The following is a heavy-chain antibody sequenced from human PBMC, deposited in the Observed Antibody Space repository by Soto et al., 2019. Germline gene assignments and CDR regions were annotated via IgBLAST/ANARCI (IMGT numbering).Heavy chain of an antibody. D-gene: IGHD4-17*01. J-gene: IGHJ4*02. CDR3: ARGPDDSDVPRWDH. V-gene: IGHV1-46*02. Sequence: QVQLVQSGPEVRKPGASVRLSCATSGYNFNQYYIHWVRQAPGPGLEWMGLINLRGGTTEYAHKFRGRVTVTGDTSTRTAYMELSSLRSEDTAVYFCARGPDDSDVPRWDHWGQGTLITVSS. CDR2: INLRGGTT. CDR1: GYNFNQYY.